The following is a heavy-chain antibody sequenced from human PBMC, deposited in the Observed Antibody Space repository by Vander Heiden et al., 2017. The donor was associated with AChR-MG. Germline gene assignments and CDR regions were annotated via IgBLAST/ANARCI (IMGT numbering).Heavy chain of an antibody. D-gene: IGHD3-3*01. Sequence: QVQLVQSGAGVRRPGASVKVSCNPSGYSFPAHYIHWVRQAPGQGLEWMGWINPNNGDTHYAQTFQGRVSLTRVTSITTAYMELSSLTSNDTAVFYCARETSRSLESWGQGTLVTVSS. J-gene: IGHJ5*02. V-gene: IGHV1-2*02. CDR3: ARETSRSLES. CDR2: INPNNGDT. CDR1: GYSFPAHY.